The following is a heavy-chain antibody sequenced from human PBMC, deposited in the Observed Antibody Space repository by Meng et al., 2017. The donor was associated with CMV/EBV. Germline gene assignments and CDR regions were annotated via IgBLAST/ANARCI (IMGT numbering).Heavy chain of an antibody. CDR2: ISYDGSNK. CDR1: GFTFSSYA. V-gene: IGHV3-30*04. J-gene: IGHJ6*02. Sequence: GESLKISCAASGFTFSSYAMHWVRQAPGKGLEWVAVISYDGSNKYYADSVKGRFTISRDNSKNTLYLQMNSLIAEDTAVYYCARESLSWFGELLLGVLGMDFWGQGTMVTVSS. D-gene: IGHD3-10*01. CDR3: ARESLSWFGELLLGVLGMDF.